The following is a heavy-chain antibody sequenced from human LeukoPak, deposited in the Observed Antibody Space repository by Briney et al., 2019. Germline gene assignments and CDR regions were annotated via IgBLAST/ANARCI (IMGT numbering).Heavy chain of an antibody. CDR2: INHSGST. D-gene: IGHD2-2*01. Sequence: SETLSLTCAVYGGSFSSYYWNWIRQPPGKGLEWIAEINHSGSTNYKSSLKSRVTISVDTSKSQFSLKLTSVTAADTAVYYCASSREGLCSGTSCSPYYFDYWGQGTLVTVPS. CDR3: ASSREGLCSGTSCSPYYFDY. J-gene: IGHJ4*02. V-gene: IGHV4-34*01. CDR1: GGSFSSYY.